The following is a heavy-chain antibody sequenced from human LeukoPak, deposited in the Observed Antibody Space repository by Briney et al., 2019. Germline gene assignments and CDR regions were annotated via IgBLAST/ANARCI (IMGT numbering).Heavy chain of an antibody. CDR2: ISWNSGSI. CDR3: AKDRRGYSYGRFDY. Sequence: GGSLRLSCAASGFTFDDYAMHWVRQAPGKGLEWVSGISWNSGSIGYADSVKGRFTISGDNAKNSLYLQMNSLRAEDTALYYCAKDRRGYSYGRFDYWGQGTLVTVSS. J-gene: IGHJ4*02. D-gene: IGHD5-18*01. CDR1: GFTFDDYA. V-gene: IGHV3-9*01.